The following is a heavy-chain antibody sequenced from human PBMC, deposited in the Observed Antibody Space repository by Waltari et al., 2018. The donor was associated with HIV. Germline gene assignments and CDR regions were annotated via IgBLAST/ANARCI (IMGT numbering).Heavy chain of an antibody. CDR2: IKTKTDGGTA. CDR1: GFTFSNDW. D-gene: IGHD6-19*01. CDR3: TVTGYNSGPGDY. J-gene: IGHJ4*02. Sequence: DVQLVESGGGLVKPGGSLRLSCAASGFTFSNDWMSWVRQAPGKGLEWVGLIKTKTDGGTADYAAPVKGRFIISRDDSKNTLYLQMNSLKTEDTGVYYCTVTGYNSGPGDYWGQGTLVTVSS. V-gene: IGHV3-15*01.